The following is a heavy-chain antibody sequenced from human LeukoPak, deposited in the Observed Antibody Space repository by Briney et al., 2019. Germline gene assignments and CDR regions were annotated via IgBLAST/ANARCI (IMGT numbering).Heavy chain of an antibody. CDR2: INPKSGDT. CDR3: AREEYGFDP. CDR1: GYTFTGYY. J-gene: IGHJ5*02. Sequence: ASVKVSCKASGYTFTGYYMHWVRQAPGQGLEWMGWINPKSGDTNYAKKFQGRVTMTSDTPIHTAYMELSRLRSDDTAVYYCAREEYGFDPWGQGTLVTVSS. D-gene: IGHD2-2*01. V-gene: IGHV1-2*02.